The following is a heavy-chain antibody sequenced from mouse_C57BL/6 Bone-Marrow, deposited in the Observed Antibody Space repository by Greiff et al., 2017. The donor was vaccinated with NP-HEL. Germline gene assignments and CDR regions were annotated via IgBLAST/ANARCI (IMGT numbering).Heavy chain of an antibody. CDR3: ARKDDYDGFAY. CDR2: ISDGGSYT. D-gene: IGHD2-4*01. J-gene: IGHJ3*01. V-gene: IGHV5-4*03. CDR1: GFTFSSYA. Sequence: DVKLVESGGGLVKPGGSLKLSCAASGFTFSSYAMSWVRQTPEKRLEWVATISDGGSYTYYPDNVKGRFTLSRDNAKNNLYLQMSHLKSEDTAMYYCARKDDYDGFAYWGQGTLVTVSA.